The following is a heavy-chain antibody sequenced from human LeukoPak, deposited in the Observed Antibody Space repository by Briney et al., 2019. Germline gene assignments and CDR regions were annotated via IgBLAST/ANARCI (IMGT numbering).Heavy chain of an antibody. CDR3: AREVVIVPDYFYYGLDV. CDR2: ISSSGDSL. J-gene: IGHJ6*02. D-gene: IGHD2/OR15-2a*01. Sequence: GGSLRLSCAASGFTFSDYYMTWIRQAPGKGLEWVSFISSSGDSLYYADSVRGRFTISRDNAKNSLFLQMNSLRAEDTAVYYCAREVVIVPDYFYYGLDVWGQGTTVTVSS. V-gene: IGHV3-11*01. CDR1: GFTFSDYY.